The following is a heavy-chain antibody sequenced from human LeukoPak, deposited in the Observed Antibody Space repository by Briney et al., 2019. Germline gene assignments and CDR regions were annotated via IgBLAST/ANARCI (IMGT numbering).Heavy chain of an antibody. J-gene: IGHJ6*03. Sequence: SETPSLTCTVSGYSISSGYYWGWIRQPPGKGLEWIGSIYHSGSTYYNPSLKSRVTISVDTSKNQFSLKLSSVTAADTAVYYCARATLTYDILTGSYYYYYMDVWGKGTTVTVSS. CDR3: ARATLTYDILTGSYYYYYMDV. CDR2: IYHSGST. D-gene: IGHD3-9*01. V-gene: IGHV4-38-2*02. CDR1: GYSISSGYY.